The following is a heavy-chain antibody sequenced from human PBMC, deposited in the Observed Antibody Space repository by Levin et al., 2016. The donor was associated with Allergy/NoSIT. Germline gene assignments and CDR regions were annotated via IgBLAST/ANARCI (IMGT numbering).Heavy chain of an antibody. J-gene: IGHJ6*04. CDR2: IYHGGGT. Sequence: VRQAPGKGLEWIGEIYHGGGTNYNPSLRSRVTISVDKSKNQFSLKLNSVTAADTAVYYCGEKRGPTCLDAWGKGTTVTVSS. V-gene: IGHV4-4*02. D-gene: IGHD2/OR15-2a*01. CDR3: GEKRGPTCLDA.